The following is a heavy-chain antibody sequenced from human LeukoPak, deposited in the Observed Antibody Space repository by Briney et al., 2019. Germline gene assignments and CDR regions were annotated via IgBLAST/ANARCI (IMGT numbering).Heavy chain of an antibody. CDR1: GFTFNIYA. Sequence: GGSLRLSCAASGFTFNIYAMTWVRQAPGKGLEWVSAIGTDGRGRDYADSVRGRFIISRDNSRGTVYLQMNSLTAEDTARYFCARGVGGTPEYWGPGTVVTVSS. V-gene: IGHV3-23*01. J-gene: IGHJ4*02. D-gene: IGHD1-26*01. CDR3: ARGVGGTPEY. CDR2: IGTDGRGR.